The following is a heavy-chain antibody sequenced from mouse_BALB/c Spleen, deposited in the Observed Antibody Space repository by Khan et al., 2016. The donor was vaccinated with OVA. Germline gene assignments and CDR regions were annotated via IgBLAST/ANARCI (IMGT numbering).Heavy chain of an antibody. D-gene: IGHD3-2*01. J-gene: IGHJ3*01. CDR1: GYTFTNYG. Sequence: QIQLVQSGPDLKKPGETVRISCKASGYTFTNYGMNWVKQAPGKGLKWMGWINTYSGEPTYADDFQGRFAFSLETSASTAYLQINNLKNEDMATYFCARSDRWCYRVFACGGQGTLVTVSA. CDR3: ARSDRWCYRVFAC. V-gene: IGHV9-1*02. CDR2: INTYSGEP.